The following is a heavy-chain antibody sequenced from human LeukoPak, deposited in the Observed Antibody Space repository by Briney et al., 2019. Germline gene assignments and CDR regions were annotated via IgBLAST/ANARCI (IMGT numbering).Heavy chain of an antibody. D-gene: IGHD3-10*01. CDR2: INHSGST. CDR1: GGSFSGYY. J-gene: IGHJ6*03. Sequence: SETLSLTCAVYGGSFSGYYWSWIRQPPGKGLEWIGEINHSGSTNYNPSLKSRVTISVDTPKNQFSLKLSSVTAADTAVYYCARASKGYGSGSRSPYYYYMDVWGKGTTVTVSS. CDR3: ARASKGYGSGSRSPYYYYMDV. V-gene: IGHV4-34*01.